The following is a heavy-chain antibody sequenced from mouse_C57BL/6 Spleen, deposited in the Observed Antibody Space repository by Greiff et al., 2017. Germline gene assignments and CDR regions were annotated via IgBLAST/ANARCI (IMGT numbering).Heavy chain of an antibody. V-gene: IGHV1-64*01. CDR1: GYTFTSYW. CDR2: IHPNSGST. D-gene: IGHD1-1*01. J-gene: IGHJ2*01. CDR3: ARSGDGSRRYYFDY. Sequence: QVQLQQPGAELVKPGASVKLSCKASGYTFTSYWMHWVKQRPGQGLEWIGMIHPNSGSTNYNEKFKSKATLTVDKSSSTAYMQLSSLTSEDSAVYYCARSGDGSRRYYFDYWGQGTTLTVSS.